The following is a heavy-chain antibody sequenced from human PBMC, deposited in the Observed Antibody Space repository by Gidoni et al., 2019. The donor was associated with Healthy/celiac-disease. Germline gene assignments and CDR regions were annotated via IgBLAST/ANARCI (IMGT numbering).Heavy chain of an antibody. Sequence: QVQLQQWGAGLLKPSETLSPTSAVHGGSFRGYYWSWIRQPPGKGLEWIGEIKHSGSTNYNPSLKSRVTISVDTSKNLFSLKRSSVTAADPAVYYCARGPGETYNWFDPWGQGTLVTVSS. D-gene: IGHD3-10*01. J-gene: IGHJ5*02. CDR1: GGSFRGYY. CDR3: ARGPGETYNWFDP. V-gene: IGHV4-34*01. CDR2: IKHSGST.